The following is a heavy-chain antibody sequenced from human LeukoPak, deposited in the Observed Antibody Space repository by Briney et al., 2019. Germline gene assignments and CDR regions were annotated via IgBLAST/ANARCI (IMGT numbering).Heavy chain of an antibody. Sequence: GGSLRLSCAPSGFTVSSNYMSWVRQAPGRGLEWDSYISSSGSTIYYPDSVKGLFTISRDNAKNSLYLQMNSLRGEDTAIYYCARNELNDADSQFRVFDIWGQGTMVTVSS. D-gene: IGHD1-1*01. CDR1: GFTVSSNY. J-gene: IGHJ3*02. V-gene: IGHV3-11*04. CDR2: ISSSGSTI. CDR3: ARNELNDADSQFRVFDI.